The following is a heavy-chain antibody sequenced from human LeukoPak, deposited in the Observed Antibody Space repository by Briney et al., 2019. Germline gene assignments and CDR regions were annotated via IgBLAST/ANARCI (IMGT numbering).Heavy chain of an antibody. CDR2: IYSGGST. CDR1: GFTVSSNY. D-gene: IGHD3-16*02. CDR3: ASYVWGSYRSFDY. V-gene: IGHV3-66*01. Sequence: GGSLRLSCAASGFTVSSNYMSWVRQAPGEGLEWVSIIYSGGSTYYANSVKGRFIISRDNSKNTLYLQMNSLRAEDTAVYYCASYVWGSYRSFDYWGQGTLVTVSS. J-gene: IGHJ4*02.